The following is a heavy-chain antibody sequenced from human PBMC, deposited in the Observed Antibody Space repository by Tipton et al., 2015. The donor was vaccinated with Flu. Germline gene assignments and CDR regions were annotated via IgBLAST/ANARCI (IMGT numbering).Heavy chain of an antibody. CDR1: GGSISSSSYY. J-gene: IGHJ4*02. CDR3: ARRAYCGGDCYFFDY. CDR2: IYYSGST. D-gene: IGHD2-21*02. V-gene: IGHV4-39*07. Sequence: TLSLTCTVSGGSISSSSYYWGWIRQPPGKGLEWIGSIYYSGSTYYNPSLKSRVTISVDTSKNQFSLKLSSVTAADTAVYYCARRAYCGGDCYFFDYWGQGTLVTVSS.